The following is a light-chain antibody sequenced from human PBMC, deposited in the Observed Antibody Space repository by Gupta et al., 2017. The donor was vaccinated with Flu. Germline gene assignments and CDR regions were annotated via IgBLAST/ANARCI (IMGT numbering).Light chain of an antibody. Sequence: QSARAQPPSASVSPGQSVPISCTGTSSDVRGYNYVSWYQHHPGKAPKLMMYDVNKRPSGVPDRVSGSKSGNTASLTVYGLQVEDEADYYCRSCEGSQDCVVVGGGTTLTVL. CDR2: DVN. J-gene: IGLJ2*01. V-gene: IGLV2-8*01. CDR1: SSDVRGYNY. CDR3: RSCEGSQDCVV.